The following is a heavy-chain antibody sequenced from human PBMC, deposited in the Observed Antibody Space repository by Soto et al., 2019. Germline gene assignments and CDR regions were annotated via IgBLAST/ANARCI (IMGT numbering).Heavy chain of an antibody. D-gene: IGHD1-26*01. Sequence: QVQLVESGGGVVQPGRSLRLSCAASGFTFSSFGMHWVREAPGKGLVWVAVIWYDGNNKYYADSVKGRFTVSRDNSKNTVDLQMNSLRVEDTAVYRCARDWDGPARTRNVAPDFWGQGTLVTVSS. V-gene: IGHV3-33*01. CDR3: ARDWDGPARTRNVAPDF. J-gene: IGHJ4*02. CDR1: GFTFSSFG. CDR2: IWYDGNNK.